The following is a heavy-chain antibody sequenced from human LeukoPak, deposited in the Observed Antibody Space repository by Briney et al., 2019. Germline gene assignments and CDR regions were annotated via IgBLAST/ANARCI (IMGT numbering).Heavy chain of an antibody. V-gene: IGHV1-69-2*01. Sequence: ASVKVSCKVSGYTFTGYYMHWVQQAPGKGLEWMGRVDPEDGETIYAEKFQGRVTITADTSTDTAYMELSSLRSEDTAVYYCATDRFDPWGQGTLVTVSS. CDR2: VDPEDGET. J-gene: IGHJ5*02. CDR3: ATDRFDP. CDR1: GYTFTGYY.